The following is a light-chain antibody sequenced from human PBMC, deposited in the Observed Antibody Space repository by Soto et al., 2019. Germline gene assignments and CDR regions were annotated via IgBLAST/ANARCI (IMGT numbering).Light chain of an antibody. V-gene: IGKV1-5*01. CDR1: QSISSW. J-gene: IGKJ1*01. CDR2: DAS. CDR3: QQYNAFPWP. Sequence: DIQMTQSPATLSASVGDRVTITCRASQSISSWLAWYQQKPGKAPKLLIYDASSLESGVPSRFSGSGSGTEFTLTISSLQPDDFATYYCQQYNAFPWPFGQGTKVDI.